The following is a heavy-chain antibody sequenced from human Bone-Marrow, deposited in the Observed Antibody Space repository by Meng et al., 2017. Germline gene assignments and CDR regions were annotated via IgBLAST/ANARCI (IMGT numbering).Heavy chain of an antibody. J-gene: IGHJ6*02. V-gene: IGHV1-46*01. CDR3: ARDRGGVYVLYYYYGMDV. CDR2: INPSGGST. D-gene: IGHD3-16*01. Sequence: GESLKISCAASGFTFSSYGMHWVRQAPGQGLEWMGIINPSGGSTSYAQKFQGRVTMTRDTSTSTVYMELSSLRSEDTAVYYCARDRGGVYVLYYYYGMDVWGQGTTVTVSS. CDR1: GFTFSSYG.